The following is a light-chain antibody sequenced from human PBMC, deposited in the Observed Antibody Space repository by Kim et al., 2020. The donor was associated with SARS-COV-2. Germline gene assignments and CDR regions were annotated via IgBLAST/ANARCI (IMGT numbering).Light chain of an antibody. CDR2: CKN. J-gene: IGLJ2*01. Sequence: ACGQTTRTTCQEGSLRSYDASWYHQKPQQAPVLGICCKNNRPSGVPYRFSAATSGNTASLTTTGAQAGDEADYYCNSRSSSGNHVVFGGGTKLTVL. CDR3: NSRSSSGNHVV. CDR1: SLRSYD. V-gene: IGLV3-19*01.